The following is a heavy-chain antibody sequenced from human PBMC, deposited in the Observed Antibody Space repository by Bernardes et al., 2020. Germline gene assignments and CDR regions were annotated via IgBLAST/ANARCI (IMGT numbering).Heavy chain of an antibody. V-gene: IGHV1-2*06. CDR3: ARGLIDNDFWDGYDGMDV. J-gene: IGHJ6*02. CDR2: INPNSGGT. Sequence: AAVKVSCKASGYTFTGYYMYWVRQAPGQGLEWMGRINPNSGGTNYAQKFQGRVTMTRDTSISTAYMELSRLTSDDTAVYYYARGLIDNDFWDGYDGMDVWDQGTTVTV. D-gene: IGHD3-3*01. CDR1: GYTFTGYY.